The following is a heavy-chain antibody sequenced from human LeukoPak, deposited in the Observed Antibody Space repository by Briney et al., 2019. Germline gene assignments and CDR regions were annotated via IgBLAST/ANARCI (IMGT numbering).Heavy chain of an antibody. J-gene: IGHJ4*02. V-gene: IGHV3-23*01. CDR2: ISGSGGST. D-gene: IGHD5-18*01. CDR3: AKHTAMVTGKNGFDY. Sequence: PGGSLRLSCAASGFTFSSYAMSWVRQAPGKGLEWVSAISGSGGSTYYADSVKGRFTISRDNSKNTLYLQMNSLRAEDTAVYYCAKHTAMVTGKNGFDYWGQGTLVTVSS. CDR1: GFTFSSYA.